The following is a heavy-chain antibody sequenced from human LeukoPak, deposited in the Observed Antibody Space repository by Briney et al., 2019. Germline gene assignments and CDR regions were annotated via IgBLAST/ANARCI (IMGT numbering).Heavy chain of an antibody. CDR3: AKDQHGYDKPIDY. J-gene: IGHJ4*02. V-gene: IGHV3-23*01. Sequence: GGSLRLSCVVSGFTFSTYTMTWVRQAPGTGLEWVSVISVGSTNIYYADSVRGRFTTSRDNSKSTVYLQMNSLRAEDTAVYFCAKDQHGYDKPIDYWGQGTLVTVSS. D-gene: IGHD5-12*01. CDR1: GFTFSTYT. CDR2: ISVGSTNI.